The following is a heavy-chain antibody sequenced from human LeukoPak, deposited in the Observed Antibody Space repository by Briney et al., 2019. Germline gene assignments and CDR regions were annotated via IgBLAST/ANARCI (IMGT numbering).Heavy chain of an antibody. CDR3: AREGRHCGGDCYSFDS. V-gene: IGHV1-2*02. D-gene: IGHD2-21*02. CDR1: GYTFTNSY. J-gene: IGHJ4*02. CDR2: INLKSGDA. Sequence: ASVKVSCKASGYTFTNSYMHWVRQAPGRGLEYLAWINLKSGDAIYAQKFQGRVTLTRDTSISTAYMDLGSLRSDDTDIYYCAREGRHCGGDCYSFDSWGQGTLVTVSS.